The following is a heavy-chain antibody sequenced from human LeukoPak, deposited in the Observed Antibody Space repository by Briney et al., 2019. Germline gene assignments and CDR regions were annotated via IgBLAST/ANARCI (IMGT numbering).Heavy chain of an antibody. J-gene: IGHJ6*03. V-gene: IGHV4-39*07. Sequence: SETLSLTCTVSGGSIIPNNYYWGWIRQPPGKGLEWIGTIYHSGTTYYDPSLRSRVTISVDTSNNQFSLKLTSVTAADTATYYCTQNTDRYSHVYYVDVWGKGTTVTVSS. CDR2: IYHSGTT. CDR1: GGSIIPNNYY. D-gene: IGHD5-18*01. CDR3: TQNTDRYSHVYYVDV.